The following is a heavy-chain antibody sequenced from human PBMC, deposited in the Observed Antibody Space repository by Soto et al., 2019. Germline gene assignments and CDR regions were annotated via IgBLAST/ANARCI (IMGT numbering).Heavy chain of an antibody. CDR3: ASTDYVAYYMDV. Sequence: SETLSLTCSVSGGSISNGYYWTWIRQHPGKGLEWIGYIYYSGNTYYNPSLKSRVTISVDTSKNQFSLKLSSVTAADTAVYYCASTDYVAYYMDVWGQGITVTVSS. V-gene: IGHV4-31*03. CDR2: IYYSGNT. CDR1: GGSISNGYY. D-gene: IGHD3-10*02. J-gene: IGHJ6*03.